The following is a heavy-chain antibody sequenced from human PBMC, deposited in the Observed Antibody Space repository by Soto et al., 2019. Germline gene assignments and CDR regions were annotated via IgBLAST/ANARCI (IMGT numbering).Heavy chain of an antibody. CDR2: ITSDTKTI. J-gene: IGHJ4*02. CDR1: GFSFCLCT. CDR3: AKPLSSGYYAHFDY. D-gene: IGHD3-22*01. Sequence: VGSRTVACLAAGFSFCLCTMNSFRQAPGKGLEWSAYITSDTKTIKYADSVKGRFTISRDTSKNTLYLQMNSLRAEDTAVYYCAKPLSSGYYAHFDYWGQGTLVTVSS. V-gene: IGHV3-48*01.